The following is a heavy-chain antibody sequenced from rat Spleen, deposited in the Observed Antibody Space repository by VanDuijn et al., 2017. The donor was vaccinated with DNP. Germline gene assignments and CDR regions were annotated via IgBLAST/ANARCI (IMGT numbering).Heavy chain of an antibody. V-gene: IGHV3-1*01. CDR2: INYSGST. J-gene: IGHJ2*01. D-gene: IGHD1-11*01. CDR1: GYSITSNY. Sequence: EVQLQESGPGLVKPSQSLSLTCSVTGYSITSNYWAWIRKLPGNKMEWIGYINYSGSTGYNPSLKSRISITRDTSKNQFFLQVISVTPEDTATYYCARMHYGCDNWGQGVMVTVSS. CDR3: ARMHYGCDN.